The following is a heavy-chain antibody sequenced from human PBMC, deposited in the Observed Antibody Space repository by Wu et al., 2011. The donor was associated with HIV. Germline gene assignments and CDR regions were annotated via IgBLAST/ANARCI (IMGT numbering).Heavy chain of an antibody. V-gene: IGHV1-2*02. D-gene: IGHD5/OR15-5a*01. CDR1: GYTFTGYY. CDR2: INPNSGDT. Sequence: QVQLVQSGAEVKKPGASVKVSCQASGYTFTGYYIYWVRQAPGQGLEWMGWINPNSGDTKFAQNFQGRVTMTRDTSISTAYMELSRLRSDDTAVYYCARVWEVGTVSFDPWGQGTLVTVSS. CDR3: ARVWEVGTVSFDP. J-gene: IGHJ5*02.